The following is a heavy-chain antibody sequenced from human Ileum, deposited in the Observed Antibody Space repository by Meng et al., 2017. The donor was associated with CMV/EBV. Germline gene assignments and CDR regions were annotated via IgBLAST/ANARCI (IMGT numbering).Heavy chain of an antibody. CDR2: IYYSGST. CDR3: ARDRSGYSGYDFGYYYVMGV. CDR1: GGSISSYY. V-gene: IGHV4-59*01. Sequence: SETLSLTCTVAGGSISSYYWSWIRQPPGKGLEWIGDIYYSGSTNYNPSLKSRVTISVDTSKNQFSLKLSSVTAADTAVYYCARDRSGYSGYDFGYYYVMGVWGQGTTVTVSS. D-gene: IGHD5-12*01. J-gene: IGHJ6*02.